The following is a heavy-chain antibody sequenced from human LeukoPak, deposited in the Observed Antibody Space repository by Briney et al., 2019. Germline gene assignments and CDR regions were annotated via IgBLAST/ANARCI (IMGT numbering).Heavy chain of an antibody. CDR1: GFTVSSNY. CDR2: IYSGGST. CDR3: AKQSIIVVVPAAMGY. V-gene: IGHV3-53*05. Sequence: GGSLRLSCAASGFTVSSNYMSWVRQAPGKGLEWVSVIYSGGSTYYADSVKGRFTISRDNSKNTLYLQMNSLRAEDTAVYYCAKQSIIVVVPAAMGYWGQGTLVTVSS. D-gene: IGHD2-2*01. J-gene: IGHJ4*02.